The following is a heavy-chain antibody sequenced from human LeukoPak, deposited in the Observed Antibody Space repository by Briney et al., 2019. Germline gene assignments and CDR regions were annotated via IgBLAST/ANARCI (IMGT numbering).Heavy chain of an antibody. CDR3: ARHTGSWSGYFGPLRY. CDR2: IYYSGST. J-gene: IGHJ4*02. D-gene: IGHD3-3*01. V-gene: IGHV4-30-4*08. Sequence: SETLSLTCTVSGGSISSGDYYWSWIRQPPGKGLEWIGYIYYSGSTYYNPSLKSRVTISVDTSKNQFSLKLSSVTAADTAVYYCARHTGSWSGYFGPLRYWGQGTLVTVSS. CDR1: GGSISSGDYY.